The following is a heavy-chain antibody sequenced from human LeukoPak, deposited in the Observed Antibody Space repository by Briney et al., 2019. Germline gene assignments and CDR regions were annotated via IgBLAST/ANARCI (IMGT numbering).Heavy chain of an antibody. CDR1: GFTFDDA. CDR3: AKEVEAVAGNDAFDI. V-gene: IGHV3-9*01. J-gene: IGHJ3*02. D-gene: IGHD6-19*01. Sequence: GGSLRLSCAASGFTFDDAMHWVRQAPGKGLEWVSGISWNSGSIGYADSVKGRFTISRDNAKNSLYLQMNSLRAEDTALYYCAKEVEAVAGNDAFDIWGQGTMVTVSS. CDR2: ISWNSGSI.